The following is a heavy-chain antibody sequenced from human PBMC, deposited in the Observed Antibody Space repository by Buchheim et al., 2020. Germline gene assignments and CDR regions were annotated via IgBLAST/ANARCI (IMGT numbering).Heavy chain of an antibody. Sequence: EVQLLESGGGLVQPGGSLRRSCAASGFTFNNFAMSWVRQAPGKGLDWVSGISVSGDSTYYADSVKGRFTISRDNSKNTLYLQMNSLRAEDTAVYYCAKPRSNRWSPPDYWGRGTL. V-gene: IGHV3-23*01. CDR1: GFTFNNFA. J-gene: IGHJ4*02. CDR2: ISVSGDST. CDR3: AKPRSNRWSPPDY. D-gene: IGHD2/OR15-2a*01.